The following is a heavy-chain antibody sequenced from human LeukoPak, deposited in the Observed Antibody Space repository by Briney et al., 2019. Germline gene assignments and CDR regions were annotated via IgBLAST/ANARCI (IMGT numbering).Heavy chain of an antibody. CDR1: GFTFSSYW. V-gene: IGHV3-74*01. D-gene: IGHD1-26*01. CDR2: INSDGSST. CDR3: AGDRLMGATSETFDY. Sequence: GGSLRLSCAASGFTFSSYWMHWVRQAPGKGLVWVSRINSDGSSTSYADSVKGRFTISRDNAKNTLYLQMNSLRAEDTAVYYCAGDRLMGATSETFDYWGQGTLVTVSS. J-gene: IGHJ4*02.